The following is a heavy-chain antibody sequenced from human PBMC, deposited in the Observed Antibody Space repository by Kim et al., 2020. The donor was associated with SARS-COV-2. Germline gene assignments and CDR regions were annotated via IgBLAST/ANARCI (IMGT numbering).Heavy chain of an antibody. J-gene: IGHJ4*02. D-gene: IGHD2-15*01. CDR1: GGSISSDY. CDR3: ARYTATVVAFDY. V-gene: IGHV4-59*08. CDR2: IDYSGGT. Sequence: SETLSLTCNVSGGSISSDYWSWIRQPPGKGPEYVGYIDYSGGTNYNPSLKSRVTMSVDTSKKQFPLNLSSVTAADTAVYSCARYTATVVAFDYWGQGIPVPVSA.